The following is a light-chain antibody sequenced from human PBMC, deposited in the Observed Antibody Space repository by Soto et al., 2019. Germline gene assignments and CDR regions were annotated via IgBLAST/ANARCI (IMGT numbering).Light chain of an antibody. J-gene: IGKJ5*01. CDR3: QQRNIWPPVT. CDR2: AAS. V-gene: IGKV1-6*01. CDR1: QGIRSA. Sequence: AIQVTQSPSSLSASVGDRVTITCRTSQGIRSALGWYQQKPGKVPKLLIYAASTLQSGVPSRFSGSGSGRDFTLTISSLQPEDFAVYYCQQRNIWPPVTFGQGTRLEIK.